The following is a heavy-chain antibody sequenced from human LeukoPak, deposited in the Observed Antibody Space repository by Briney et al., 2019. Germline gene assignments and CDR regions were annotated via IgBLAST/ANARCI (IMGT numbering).Heavy chain of an antibody. J-gene: IGHJ4*02. CDR2: IYYSGYT. CDR3: ARSWFGELSHFNY. V-gene: IGHV4-31*03. Sequence: PSQTLSLTCTASGGSITSGGYYWSWIRQHPGKGLEWIGHIYYSGYTYYNPSLKSRVTMSVDTSKNQFSLKLSSVTAADTAVYYCARSWFGELSHFNYWGQGTLVRVSS. CDR1: GGSITSGGYY. D-gene: IGHD3-10*01.